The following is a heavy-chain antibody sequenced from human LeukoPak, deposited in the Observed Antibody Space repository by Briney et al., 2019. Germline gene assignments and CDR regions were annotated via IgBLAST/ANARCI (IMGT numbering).Heavy chain of an antibody. D-gene: IGHD5-12*01. J-gene: IGHJ4*02. V-gene: IGHV3-7*01. CDR1: GFSFSTSW. CDR3: ARDRAYDAFDY. CDR2: IKPDESHT. Sequence: GGSLRLSCAASGFSFSTSWMAWVRQAPGKGLQWVGNIKPDESHTDYIDSVKGRFTMSRDNAENSLFLQVHSLRDEDTAVYYCARDRAYDAFDYWGRGTLVTVSS.